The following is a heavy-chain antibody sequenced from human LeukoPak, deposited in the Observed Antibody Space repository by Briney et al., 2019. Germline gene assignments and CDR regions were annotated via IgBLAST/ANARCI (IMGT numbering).Heavy chain of an antibody. CDR3: ARDDCGDTCYPGGY. D-gene: IGHD2-21*01. V-gene: IGHV1-3*01. CDR2: IKAGNGDT. Sequence: GASVKVSCKASGYILTKYVVHWVRQAPGQRPEWMGWIKAGNGDTKYSQNFQDRLTITRDTSASTVCMELSSLTSEDTALYYCARDDCGDTCYPGGYWGQGTLVTVSS. CDR1: GYILTKYV. J-gene: IGHJ4*02.